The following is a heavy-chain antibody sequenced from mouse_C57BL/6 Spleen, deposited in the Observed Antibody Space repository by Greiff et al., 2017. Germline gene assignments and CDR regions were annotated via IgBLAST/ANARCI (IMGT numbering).Heavy chain of an antibody. D-gene: IGHD2-5*01. CDR2: IDPSDSYT. CDR1: GYTFTSYW. CDR3: ARGGYSNYGVLYYFDY. J-gene: IGHJ2*01. V-gene: IGHV1-69*01. Sequence: VQLQQPGAELVMPGASVKLSCKASGYTFTSYWMPWVKQRPGQGLEWIGAIDPSDSYTNYNQKFKGKSTLTVDKSSSTAYVQLSSLTSEDSAVYYCARGGYSNYGVLYYFDYWGQGTTLTVSS.